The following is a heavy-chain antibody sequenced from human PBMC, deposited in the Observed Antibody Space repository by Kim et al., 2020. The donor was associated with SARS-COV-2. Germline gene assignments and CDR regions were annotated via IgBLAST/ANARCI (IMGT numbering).Heavy chain of an antibody. Sequence: SETLSLTCIVSGMSVSRDASYWSWFRQSPGKGLEWIGYSLYSGSFDYNPSLKSRVTITVDTSKNQFSLTLKSVTAADTAMYFCARDWWSSPIDSWGQGTLVTVSS. CDR1: GMSVSRDASY. CDR3: ARDWWSSPIDS. CDR2: SLYSGSF. J-gene: IGHJ4*02. V-gene: IGHV4-61*08. D-gene: IGHD3-16*01.